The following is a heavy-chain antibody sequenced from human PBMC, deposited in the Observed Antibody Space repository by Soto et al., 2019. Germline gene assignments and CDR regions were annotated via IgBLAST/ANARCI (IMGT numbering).Heavy chain of an antibody. V-gene: IGHV3-7*03. CDR3: ARDVMHCSSTSCYKGY. J-gene: IGHJ4*02. CDR1: GFTCSSYW. Sequence: GGSLRLSCAASGFTCSSYWMSWVRQAPGKGLEWVANIKQDGSEKYYVDSVKGRFTISRDNAKNSLYLQMNSLRAEDTAVYYCARDVMHCSSTSCYKGYWGQGTLVTVSS. D-gene: IGHD2-2*02. CDR2: IKQDGSEK.